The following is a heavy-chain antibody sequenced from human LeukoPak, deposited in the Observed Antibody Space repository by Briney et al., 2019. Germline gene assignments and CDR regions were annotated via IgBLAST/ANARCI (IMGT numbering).Heavy chain of an antibody. J-gene: IGHJ3*02. Sequence: GGSLRLSCAASGFTFSSYGMHWVRQAPGKGLEWVAVISSDGSDKYYADSVKGRFTVSRDNSKNTLYLQMNSLRAEDTAVYYCARGSGRPHDAFDIWGQGTMVTVSS. CDR2: ISSDGSDK. D-gene: IGHD3-10*01. V-gene: IGHV3-30*03. CDR3: ARGSGRPHDAFDI. CDR1: GFTFSSYG.